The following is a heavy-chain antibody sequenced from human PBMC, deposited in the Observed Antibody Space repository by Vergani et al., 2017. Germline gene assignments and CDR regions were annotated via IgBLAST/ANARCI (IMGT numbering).Heavy chain of an antibody. CDR3: ARAVAAAGTRFDP. CDR1: GGSFSGYY. Sequence: QVQLQQWGAGLLKPSETLSLTCAVYGGSFSGYYWSWIRQPPGKGLEWIGEINHSGSTNYNPSLKSRVTISVDTSKNQFSLKLCSVTAADTAVYYCARAVAAAGTRFDPWGQGTLVTVSS. D-gene: IGHD6-13*01. J-gene: IGHJ5*02. CDR2: INHSGST. V-gene: IGHV4-34*01.